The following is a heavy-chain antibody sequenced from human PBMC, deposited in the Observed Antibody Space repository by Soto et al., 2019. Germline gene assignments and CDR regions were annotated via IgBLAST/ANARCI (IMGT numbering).Heavy chain of an antibody. CDR3: AKGSWVHHGSEGGNWLDP. V-gene: IGHV3-23*01. CDR1: GVTFTNFA. Sequence: EVQLLEYGGGLVQPGGSLRLSCAASGVTFTNFAMNWVRQAPGKGLEWVAGISHSGSSTYYADSVKGRFTVSRDNSMDTLYLQLNSLRADDTAVYYCAKGSWVHHGSEGGNWLDPWGQGTLVTVSS. J-gene: IGHJ5*02. D-gene: IGHD3-10*01. CDR2: ISHSGSST.